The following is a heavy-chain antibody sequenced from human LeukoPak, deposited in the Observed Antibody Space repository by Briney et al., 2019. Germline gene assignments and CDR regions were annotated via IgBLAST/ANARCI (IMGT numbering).Heavy chain of an antibody. V-gene: IGHV1-2*02. Sequence: ASVKVSCKASGYTFTGYYMHWVRQAPGQGLEWMGWINPNSGGTNYAQKFQGRVTMTRDTSISTAYMELSRLRSDDTAVYYCARAPALVSSDYYYYGMDVWGQGTTVTVSS. J-gene: IGHJ6*02. CDR2: INPNSGGT. CDR1: GYTFTGYY. D-gene: IGHD3-16*01. CDR3: ARAPALVSSDYYYYGMDV.